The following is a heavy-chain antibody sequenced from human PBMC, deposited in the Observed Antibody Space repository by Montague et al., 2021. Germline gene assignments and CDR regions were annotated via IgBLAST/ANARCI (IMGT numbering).Heavy chain of an antibody. Sequence: TLSLTCTVSGGSISSGGYYWSWIRQLPGKGLAWIGYIFYSGNTYYNPSLKSRVTISVDTSKNQFSLKLSSVTAADTAVYYCARAEDYYGSGSYLGFDYWGKGTLVTVSS. CDR2: IFYSGNT. D-gene: IGHD3-10*01. CDR1: GGSISSGGYY. V-gene: IGHV4-31*03. CDR3: ARAEDYYGSGSYLGFDY. J-gene: IGHJ4*02.